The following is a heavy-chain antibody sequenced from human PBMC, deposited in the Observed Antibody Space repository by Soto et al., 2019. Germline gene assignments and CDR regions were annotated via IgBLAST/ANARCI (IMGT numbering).Heavy chain of an antibody. J-gene: IGHJ4*02. CDR2: IGGSGGST. CDR3: AKGTANWNFGYFDY. Sequence: EVQLLESGGGLVQPGGSLRLSCAASGFTFSSYAMSWVRQAPGKGLEWVSAIGGSGGSTYYADSVKGRFTVSRDNSKNTLYLQMNSLRAEDTAVYYCAKGTANWNFGYFDYWGQGTLVTVSS. D-gene: IGHD1-7*01. CDR1: GFTFSSYA. V-gene: IGHV3-23*01.